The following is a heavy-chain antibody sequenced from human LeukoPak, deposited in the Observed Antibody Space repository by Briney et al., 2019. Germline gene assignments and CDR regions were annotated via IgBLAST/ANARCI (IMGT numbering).Heavy chain of an antibody. Sequence: SETLSLTCTVSGGSISSGSYYWSWIRLPAGKGLEWIGRTHTSGSTNYNPSLKSRVTISVDTSKKQFSLKLSSVTAADTAVYYCAREYYYDSSGSDYWGQGTLVTVSS. CDR1: GGSISSGSYY. D-gene: IGHD3-22*01. V-gene: IGHV4-61*02. CDR2: THTSGST. CDR3: AREYYYDSSGSDY. J-gene: IGHJ4*02.